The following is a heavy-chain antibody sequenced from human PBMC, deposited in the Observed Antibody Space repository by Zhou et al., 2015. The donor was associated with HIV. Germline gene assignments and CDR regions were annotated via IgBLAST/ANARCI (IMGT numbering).Heavy chain of an antibody. CDR3: ARGDCSSTSCLGYYYYYMDV. J-gene: IGHJ6*03. CDR2: IIPIFGTA. Sequence: QVQLVQSGAEVKKPGSSVKVSCKASGGTFSSYAISWVRQAPGQGLEWMGGIIPIFGTANYAQKFQGRVTITADESTSTAYMELSSLRSEDTAVYYCARGDCSSTSCLGYYYYYMDVWGKGTTVTVSS. V-gene: IGHV1-69*01. D-gene: IGHD2-2*01. CDR1: GGTFSSYA.